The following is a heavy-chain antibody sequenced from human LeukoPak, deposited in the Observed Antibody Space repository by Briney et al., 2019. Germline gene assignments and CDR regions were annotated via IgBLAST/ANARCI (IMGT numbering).Heavy chain of an antibody. J-gene: IGHJ4*02. CDR3: ARGGRYGGNTGLDY. D-gene: IGHD4-23*01. Sequence: ASVKVSCKASGYSFSSYAINRVRQAPGQGLEWMGWFSAYNGNTYYAQKLQGRVTMATDTSTSTVYMELRSLRSDDTAVYYCARGGRYGGNTGLDYWGQGTLVTVSS. V-gene: IGHV1-18*01. CDR1: GYSFSSYA. CDR2: FSAYNGNT.